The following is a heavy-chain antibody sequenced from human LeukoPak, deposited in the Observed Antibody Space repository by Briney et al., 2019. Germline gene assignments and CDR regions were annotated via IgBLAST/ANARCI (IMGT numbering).Heavy chain of an antibody. V-gene: IGHV3-53*01. J-gene: IGHJ4*02. CDR2: IYSGGST. CDR1: GFTVGSNY. CDR3: ARDSAARRVFDY. Sequence: GGSLRLSXAASGFTVGSNYMSWVRQAPGKGLEWLSVIYSGGSTYYADSVKGRFTISRDNSKNTLYLQMNSLRAEDTAVYYCARDSAARRVFDYWGQGTLVTVSS.